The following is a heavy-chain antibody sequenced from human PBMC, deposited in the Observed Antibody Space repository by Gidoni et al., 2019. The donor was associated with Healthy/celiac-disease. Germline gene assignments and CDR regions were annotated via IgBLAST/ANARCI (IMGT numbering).Heavy chain of an antibody. CDR2: ISSSSSTI. V-gene: IGHV3-48*02. D-gene: IGHD6-19*01. CDR3: ARGGGSGWYRGWFDP. CDR1: GFTFSSYS. Sequence: EAQLVESGGGLVQPGGSLRLSCAASGFTFSSYSMNWVRQAPGKGLEWVSYISSSSSTIYYADSVKGRFTISRDNAKNSLYLQMNSLRDEDTAVYYCARGGGSGWYRGWFDPWGQGTLVTVSS. J-gene: IGHJ5*02.